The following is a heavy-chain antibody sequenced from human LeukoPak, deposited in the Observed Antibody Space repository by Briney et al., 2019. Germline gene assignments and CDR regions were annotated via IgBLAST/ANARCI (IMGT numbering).Heavy chain of an antibody. CDR3: ARQRLGLAGTPDSYYYYYMDV. J-gene: IGHJ6*03. V-gene: IGHV5-51*01. Sequence: GESLKISCKGSTGLFSGYWIGWVRQMTGKGLEWMGIIYPGDCDTRYSPSFQGQVTISVDKSTSTAYLQWSSLEASDTAIYYCARQRLGLAGTPDSYYYYYMDVWGKGTTVTISS. CDR2: IYPGDCDT. CDR1: TGLFSGYW. D-gene: IGHD1-7*01.